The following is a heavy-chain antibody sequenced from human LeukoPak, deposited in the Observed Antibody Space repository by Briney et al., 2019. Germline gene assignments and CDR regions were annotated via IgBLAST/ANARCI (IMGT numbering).Heavy chain of an antibody. D-gene: IGHD3-10*01. CDR1: GFTFSSYW. Sequence: GGSLRLSCVASGFTFSSYWMHWVRQAPGKGLVWVSRINTDGGTTTYADSVKGRFTISRDNAKNTLYLQMNSLRDEDTAVYYCARNRGGQQFDCWGQGTLLTVPS. J-gene: IGHJ4*02. CDR2: INTDGGTT. V-gene: IGHV3-74*01. CDR3: ARNRGGQQFDC.